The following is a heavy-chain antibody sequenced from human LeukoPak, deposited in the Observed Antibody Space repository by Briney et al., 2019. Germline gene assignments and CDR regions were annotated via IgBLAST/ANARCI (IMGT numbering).Heavy chain of an antibody. CDR3: AITPNYYDSSGYYYLRGYFDY. Sequence: TGGSLRLSCAASGFTFSNYAMTWVRQAPGKGLEWVSGISDSGGSTYYADSVKGRFTISRDNSKNTLYLQMNSLRAEDTAVYYCAITPNYYDSSGYYYLRGYFDYWGQGTLVTVSS. CDR2: ISDSGGST. CDR1: GFTFSNYA. V-gene: IGHV3-23*01. J-gene: IGHJ4*02. D-gene: IGHD3-22*01.